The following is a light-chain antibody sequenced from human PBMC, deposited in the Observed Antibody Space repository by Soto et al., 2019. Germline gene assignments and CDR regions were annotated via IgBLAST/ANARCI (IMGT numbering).Light chain of an antibody. CDR2: GAS. Sequence: EIVLTQSPGTLSLSPGERATLSCRARQSVSSSYLAWYQQNPGQAPRLLIYGASSRATGIPDRFSGSGSGTDFTLTISRLEPEDFAVYYCQQYNNWPPLTVGGGTKVDIK. V-gene: IGKV3-20*01. J-gene: IGKJ4*01. CDR3: QQYNNWPPLT. CDR1: QSVSSSY.